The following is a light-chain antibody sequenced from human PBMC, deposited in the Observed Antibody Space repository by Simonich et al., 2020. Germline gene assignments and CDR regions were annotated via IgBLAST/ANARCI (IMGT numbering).Light chain of an antibody. CDR1: QSVSSN. CDR3: QQYNNWPLT. CDR2: GAS. J-gene: IGKJ4*01. V-gene: IGKV3-15*01. Sequence: EILMTQSPATLSVSPGERATLSCRDSQSVSSNLAWYQQKPGQAPRLLIYGASTRAIGSPARFSGSGSGTEFTLTISSMQSEDFAVYYCQQYNNWPLTFGGGTKVEIK.